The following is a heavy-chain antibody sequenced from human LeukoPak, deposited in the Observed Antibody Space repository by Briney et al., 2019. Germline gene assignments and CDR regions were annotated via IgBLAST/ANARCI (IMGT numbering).Heavy chain of an antibody. D-gene: IGHD3-10*01. CDR2: ISSSANTI. V-gene: IGHV3-48*03. Sequence: GGSLRLSCAASGFTFSSYEMNWVRQAPGKGLEWVSYISSSANTIYYADSVKGRFTISRANANNSLYLQMTDLSADDTAVYYCVYYGSATQGAFDVWGQGTMVTVSS. CDR3: VYYGSATQGAFDV. J-gene: IGHJ3*01. CDR1: GFTFSSYE.